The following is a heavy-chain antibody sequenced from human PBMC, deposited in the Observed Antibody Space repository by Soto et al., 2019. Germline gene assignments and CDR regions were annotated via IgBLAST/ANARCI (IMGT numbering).Heavy chain of an antibody. Sequence: QVPLVQSGAEVKKPGASVKVSCKASGYTFTSYGISWVRQAPGQGLEWMGWISAYNGNTNYAQKLQGRVTMTTDTSTSTAYMELRSLRSDDTAVYYCARAGSDSYYDYIWGSYRYSTFDAFDIWGQGTMVTVSS. CDR2: ISAYNGNT. CDR3: ARAGSDSYYDYIWGSYRYSTFDAFDI. J-gene: IGHJ3*02. CDR1: GYTFTSYG. D-gene: IGHD3-16*02. V-gene: IGHV1-18*01.